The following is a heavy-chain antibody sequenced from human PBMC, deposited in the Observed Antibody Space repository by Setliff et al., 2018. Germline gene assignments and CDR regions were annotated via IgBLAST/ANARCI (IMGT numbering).Heavy chain of an antibody. CDR2: IWDDGGNK. D-gene: IGHD2-15*01. CDR3: ARTCSGSGCYAGLES. J-gene: IGHJ5*02. Sequence: GGSLRLSCAASGFTFSTYRMHWVRQAPGKGLEWVAVIWDDGGNKYHADSGKGRFTISSDTSKNTLYLQMNSLSPVDTAVYYCARTCSGSGCYAGLESWGQGTPVTVSS. CDR1: GFTFSTYR. V-gene: IGHV3-33*08.